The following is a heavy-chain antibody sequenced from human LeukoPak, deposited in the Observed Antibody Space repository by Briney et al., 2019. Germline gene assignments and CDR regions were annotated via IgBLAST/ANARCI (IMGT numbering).Heavy chain of an antibody. V-gene: IGHV5-51*01. CDR2: IYPGDSTV. Sequence: GESLKISCKGSGYSFTTYWIGWVRQMPGKSLEWMGFIYPGDSTVTYSPSFQGQVTLSADRSISTAYLQWSSLKASDTAMYFCAKTLSSAASQSAVDYWGQGTLVTVSS. CDR1: GYSFTTYW. J-gene: IGHJ4*02. D-gene: IGHD6-13*01. CDR3: AKTLSSAASQSAVDY.